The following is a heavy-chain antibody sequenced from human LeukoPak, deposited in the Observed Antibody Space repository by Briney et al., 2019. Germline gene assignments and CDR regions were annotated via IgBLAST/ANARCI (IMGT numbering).Heavy chain of an antibody. J-gene: IGHJ4*02. CDR1: GFTFSSYG. V-gene: IGHV3-33*01. D-gene: IGHD6-19*01. CDR2: IWYDGSNK. CDR3: ASTSGWYEPIDY. Sequence: GGSLRLPRAASGFTFSSYGMHWVRQAPGKGLDWVAVIWYDGSNKYYADSVKGRFTISRDNSKNTLYLQMNSLRAEDTAVYYCASTSGWYEPIDYWGQGTLVTVSS.